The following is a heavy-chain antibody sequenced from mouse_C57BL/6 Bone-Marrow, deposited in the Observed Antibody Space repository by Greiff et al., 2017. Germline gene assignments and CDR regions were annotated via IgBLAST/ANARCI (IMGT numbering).Heavy chain of an antibody. D-gene: IGHD1-1*01. CDR2: INPSTGGT. CDR1: GYSFTGYY. CDR3: ATTTVVATYPDV. J-gene: IGHJ1*03. Sequence: EVMLVESGPELVKPGASVKISCKASGYSFTGYYMHWVKQSSEKSLEWIGEINPSTGGTSYNQKFKGKATLTVDKSSSTAYMQLKSLTSEDSAVYYCATTTVVATYPDVWGTGTTVTVSS. V-gene: IGHV1-43*01.